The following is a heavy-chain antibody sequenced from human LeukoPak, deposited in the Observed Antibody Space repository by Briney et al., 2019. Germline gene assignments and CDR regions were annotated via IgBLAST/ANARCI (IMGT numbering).Heavy chain of an antibody. CDR2: INPNSGGT. V-gene: IGHV1-2*06. Sequence: ASVKVSCEASGYSFVGYHMHWVRQAPGQGLEWMGRINPNSGGTNYAQTFQGRVTMTRDTTISTAYMEMSRLTSDDTAVYYCAPEYSSTWYHLDYWGQGTLVTVPS. D-gene: IGHD6-13*01. CDR3: APEYSSTWYHLDY. J-gene: IGHJ4*02. CDR1: GYSFVGYH.